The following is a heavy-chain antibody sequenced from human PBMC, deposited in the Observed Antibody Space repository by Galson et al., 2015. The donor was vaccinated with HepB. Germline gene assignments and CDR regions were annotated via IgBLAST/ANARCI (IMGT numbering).Heavy chain of an antibody. J-gene: IGHJ4*02. D-gene: IGHD6-13*01. CDR1: GFTFSSYA. CDR3: ARGFEQLVSEFDY. V-gene: IGHV3-30*04. Sequence: SLRLPCAASGFTFSSYAMHWVRQAPGKGLEWVAVISYDGSNKYYADSVKGRFTISRDNSKNTLYLQMNSLRAEDTAVYYCARGFEQLVSEFDYWGQGTLVTVSS. CDR2: ISYDGSNK.